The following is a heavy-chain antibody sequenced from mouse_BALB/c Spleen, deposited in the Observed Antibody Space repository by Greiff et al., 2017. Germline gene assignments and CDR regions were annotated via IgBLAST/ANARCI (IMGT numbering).Heavy chain of an antibody. J-gene: IGHJ4*01. Sequence: EVQLVESGGGLVKLGGSRKLSCAASGFTFSDYGMAWVRQAPGKGPEWVAFISNLAYSIYYADTVTGRFTISRENAKNTLYLEMSSLRSEDTAMYYCARANYGSSSLYAMDYWGQGTSVTVSS. CDR3: ARANYGSSSLYAMDY. D-gene: IGHD1-1*01. CDR1: GFTFSDYG. V-gene: IGHV5-15*02. CDR2: ISNLAYSI.